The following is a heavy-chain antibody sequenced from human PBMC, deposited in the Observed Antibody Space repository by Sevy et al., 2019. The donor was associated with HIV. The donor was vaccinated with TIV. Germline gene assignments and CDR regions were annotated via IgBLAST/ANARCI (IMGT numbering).Heavy chain of an antibody. Sequence: GGSLRLSCAASGFTFSSYSMNWVRQAPGKGLERVSSISSSSSYIYYADSVKGRFTISRDNAKNSLYLQMNSLRAEDTAVYYCARVADYDFWSGYEQYYYYMDVWGKGTTVTVSS. V-gene: IGHV3-21*01. CDR2: ISSSSSYI. CDR1: GFTFSSYS. J-gene: IGHJ6*03. CDR3: ARVADYDFWSGYEQYYYYMDV. D-gene: IGHD3-3*01.